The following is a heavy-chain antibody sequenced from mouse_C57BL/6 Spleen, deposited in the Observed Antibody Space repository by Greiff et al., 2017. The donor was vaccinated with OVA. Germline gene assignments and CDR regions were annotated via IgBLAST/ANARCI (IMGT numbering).Heavy chain of an antibody. CDR1: GYTFTSYW. V-gene: IGHV1-64*01. Sequence: VQLQQPGAELVKPGASVKLSCKASGYTFTSYWMHWVKQRPGQGLEWIGMIHPNSGSTNYNEKFKSKATLTVDKSSSTAYMQLSSLTSEDSAVYYCARDTGTYYFDDWGQGTTLTVSS. J-gene: IGHJ2*01. CDR3: ARDTGTYYFDD. D-gene: IGHD4-1*01. CDR2: IHPNSGST.